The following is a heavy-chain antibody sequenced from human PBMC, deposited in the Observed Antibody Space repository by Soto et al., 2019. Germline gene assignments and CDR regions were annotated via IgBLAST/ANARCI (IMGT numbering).Heavy chain of an antibody. CDR1: GGSVSSGSYY. J-gene: IGHJ6*02. Sequence: SETLSVTCTVSGGSVSSGSYYWSWIRQPPGKGLEWIGYIYYSGSTNYNPSLKSRVTISVDTSKNQFSLKLSSVTAADTAVYYCAREAVATIGGYYYYGMDVWGQGTTVTVSS. V-gene: IGHV4-61*01. CDR2: IYYSGST. CDR3: AREAVATIGGYYYYGMDV. D-gene: IGHD5-12*01.